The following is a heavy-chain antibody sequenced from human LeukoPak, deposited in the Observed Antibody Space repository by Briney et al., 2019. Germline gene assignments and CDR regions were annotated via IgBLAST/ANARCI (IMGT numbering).Heavy chain of an antibody. CDR2: ISTDGSTT. CDR1: GFTFSSYW. Sequence: GGSLRLSCTVSGFTFSSYWMHWVRQAPGKGLVWVSRISTDGSTTTYADSVKGRFTISRDNSKNTLYLQMNSLRAEDTAVYYCAKDPMVRGPPLDYWGQGTLVTVSS. V-gene: IGHV3-74*01. CDR3: AKDPMVRGPPLDY. D-gene: IGHD3-10*01. J-gene: IGHJ4*02.